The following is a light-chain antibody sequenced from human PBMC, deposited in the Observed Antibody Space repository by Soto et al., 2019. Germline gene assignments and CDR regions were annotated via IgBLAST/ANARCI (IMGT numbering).Light chain of an antibody. Sequence: QSALTQPASVSGSPGESITISCTGTSSDVGGYNYVSWYQQHPGKAPKLMIYDVSNRPSGVSNRLSGSKSGNTASLTISGLQAEDGADYYCFSYTSRGTMIFGGGTKLTVL. CDR3: FSYTSRGTMI. CDR1: SSDVGGYNY. CDR2: DVS. J-gene: IGLJ2*01. V-gene: IGLV2-14*03.